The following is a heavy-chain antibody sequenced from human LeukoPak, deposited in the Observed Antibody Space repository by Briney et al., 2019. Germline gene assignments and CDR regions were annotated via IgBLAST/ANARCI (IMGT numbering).Heavy chain of an antibody. CDR3: ARERLEQLVYNWFDP. V-gene: IGHV3-11*04. Sequence: GGSLRLSCAASGFTFSDYYMSWIRQAPGQGLEWVSYISSSGSTIYYADSVKGRFTISRDNAKNSLYLQMNSLRAEDTAVYCCARERLEQLVYNWFDPWGQGTLVTVSS. D-gene: IGHD6-13*01. CDR1: GFTFSDYY. J-gene: IGHJ5*02. CDR2: ISSSGSTI.